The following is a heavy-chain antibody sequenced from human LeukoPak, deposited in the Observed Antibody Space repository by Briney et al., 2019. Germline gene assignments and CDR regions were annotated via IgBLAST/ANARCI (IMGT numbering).Heavy chain of an antibody. CDR1: GFTFSSYW. CDR2: IKQDGSEK. V-gene: IGHV3-7*01. J-gene: IGHJ4*02. Sequence: GGSPRLSCAASGFTFSSYWMSWVRQAPGKGLEWVANIKQDGSEKYYVDSVKGRFTISRDNAKNSLYLQMNSLRAEDTAVYYCARDGAYCGGDCYPLIDYWGQGTLVTVSS. CDR3: ARDGAYCGGDCYPLIDY. D-gene: IGHD2-21*02.